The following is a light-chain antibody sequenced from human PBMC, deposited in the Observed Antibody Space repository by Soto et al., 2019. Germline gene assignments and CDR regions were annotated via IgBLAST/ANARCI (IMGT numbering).Light chain of an antibody. CDR2: SNN. V-gene: IGLV1-44*01. CDR3: QSYDSGLGGVL. Sequence: QSVLTQPPSASGTPGQRVTISCSGSRSNIGSNTVNWYQQLPGSAPKLLIYSNNQRPSGVPDRFSGSKSGTSASLAISGLRSEDEADYYCQSYDSGLGGVLFGGGTKLTVL. J-gene: IGLJ3*02. CDR1: RSNIGSNT.